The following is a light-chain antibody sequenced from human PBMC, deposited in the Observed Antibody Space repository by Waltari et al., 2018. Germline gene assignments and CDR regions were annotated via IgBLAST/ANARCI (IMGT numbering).Light chain of an antibody. CDR1: SSDVGAYNY. CDR2: DVN. Sequence: QSALTQPASVSGSPGPSITISCTGTSSDVGAYNYVSWYQQHSGKAPKVMIYDVNKRPSGVSSRFSASKSGNTASLTVSGLQAEDEADYYCCAFAGNSSLVFGGGTKLTVL. CDR3: CAFAGNSSLV. V-gene: IGLV2-23*02. J-gene: IGLJ2*01.